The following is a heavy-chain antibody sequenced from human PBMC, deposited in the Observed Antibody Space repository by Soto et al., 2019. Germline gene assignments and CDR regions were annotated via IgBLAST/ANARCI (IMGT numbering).Heavy chain of an antibody. CDR1: GGSFSGYY. D-gene: IGHD7-27*01. CDR2: INHSGST. CDR3: AREGMITGGGEIYNWFDP. Sequence: QVQLQQWGAGLLKPSETLSLTCAVYGGSFSGYYWSWIRQPPGKGLEWIGEINHSGSTNYNPSLKSRVTISVDTSKNQFSLKLSSVTAADTAVYYCAREGMITGGGEIYNWFDPWGQGTLVTVSS. J-gene: IGHJ5*02. V-gene: IGHV4-34*01.